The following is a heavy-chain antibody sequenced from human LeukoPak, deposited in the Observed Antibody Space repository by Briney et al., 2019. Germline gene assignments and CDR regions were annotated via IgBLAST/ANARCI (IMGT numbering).Heavy chain of an antibody. Sequence: ASVKVSCKASGYTFTSYGISWVRQAPGQGLEWMGWINPNSGGTNYAQKFQGRVTMTRDTSISTAYMELSRLRSDDMAVYYCVRLKGYSSGWIDYWGQGTLVIVSS. CDR1: GYTFTSYG. CDR2: INPNSGGT. CDR3: VRLKGYSSGWIDY. J-gene: IGHJ4*02. V-gene: IGHV1-2*02. D-gene: IGHD6-19*01.